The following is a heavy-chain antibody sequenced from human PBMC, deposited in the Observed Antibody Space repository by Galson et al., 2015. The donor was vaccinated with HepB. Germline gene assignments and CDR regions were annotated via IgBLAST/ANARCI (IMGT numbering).Heavy chain of an antibody. D-gene: IGHD4-17*01. CDR2: IKQDGSEK. Sequence: SLRLSCAASGFTFSTYWMSWVRQAPGKGLEWVANIKQDGSEKYYVDSVKGRFTISRDNAKNSLYLQMNSLRAEDTAVYYCARDETTVTPSSLWRTAPIYYGMDVWGQGTTVTVSS. J-gene: IGHJ6*02. V-gene: IGHV3-7*03. CDR3: ARDETTVTPSSLWRTAPIYYGMDV. CDR1: GFTFSTYW.